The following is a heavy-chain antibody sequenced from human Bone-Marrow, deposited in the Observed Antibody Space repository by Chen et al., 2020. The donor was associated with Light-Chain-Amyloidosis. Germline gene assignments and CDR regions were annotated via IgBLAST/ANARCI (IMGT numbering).Heavy chain of an antibody. CDR3: ATPRGGGLYPPFDS. J-gene: IGHJ4*02. CDR2: ISSDGNKE. D-gene: IGHD2-15*01. V-gene: IGHV3-30*03. CDR1: RFSFKTSG. Sequence: QVKLVESGGGVVQPGRSLRLSCAATRFSFKTSGMHWVRQAPGKGLQWVAFISSDGNKEYYEDSVKGRFTISRDNSKNTLYLEMNRLRAEDTALYYCATPRGGGLYPPFDSWGRGTLVTVSS.